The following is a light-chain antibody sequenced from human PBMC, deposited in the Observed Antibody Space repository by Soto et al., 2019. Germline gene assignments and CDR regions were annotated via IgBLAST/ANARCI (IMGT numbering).Light chain of an antibody. CDR2: EVI. CDR1: RSDVGDYNY. V-gene: IGLV2-14*01. CDR3: SSYTTSSTLV. Sequence: QLVLAQPASVSGSPGQSITISCTATRSDVGDYNYVSWYQQHPGKAPKLIIFEVINRPSGVSNRFSGSKSGNTASLIISGLQAEDEADYYCSSYTTSSTLVFGGGTKLTVL. J-gene: IGLJ2*01.